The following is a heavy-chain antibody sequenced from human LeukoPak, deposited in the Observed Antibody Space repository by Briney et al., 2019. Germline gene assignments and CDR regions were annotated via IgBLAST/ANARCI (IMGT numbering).Heavy chain of an antibody. D-gene: IGHD2-2*01. Sequence: GGSLRLSCAVSGFTFSSYAMHWFRQAPGKGLEYVSAISSNGGSTYYANSVKGRFTISRDNSKNTLYLQMGSLRAEDMAVYYCARQTRIVVVPAALDYWGQGTLVTVSS. CDR2: ISSNGGST. CDR1: GFTFSSYA. V-gene: IGHV3-64*01. J-gene: IGHJ4*02. CDR3: ARQTRIVVVPAALDY.